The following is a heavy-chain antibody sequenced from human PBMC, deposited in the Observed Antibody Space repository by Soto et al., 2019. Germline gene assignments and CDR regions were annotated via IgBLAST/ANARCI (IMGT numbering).Heavy chain of an antibody. Sequence: EALVKVSCKASGYTFTTYALHWVRQAPGQRLEWMGWINAGNGNTKYSQKFQGRVTITRDTSATTAYMELSSLRSEDTAVYYCARAQYQLLPGFDYWGQGTLVTVSS. V-gene: IGHV1-3*01. J-gene: IGHJ4*02. CDR3: ARAQYQLLPGFDY. D-gene: IGHD2-2*01. CDR1: GYTFTTYA. CDR2: INAGNGNT.